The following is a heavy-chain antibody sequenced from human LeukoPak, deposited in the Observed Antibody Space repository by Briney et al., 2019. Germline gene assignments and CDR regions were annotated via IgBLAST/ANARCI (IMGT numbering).Heavy chain of an antibody. V-gene: IGHV4-30-4*01. CDR2: INYSGST. Sequence: SETLSLTCTVSGGSISSDNYQWSWIRQPPGKGLEWIGYINYSGSTYYSPSLKSRVTISVDTSKNQFFLKLSSVTAADTAVYYCARFGSGSTWFDPWGQGTLVTVSS. CDR1: GGSISSDNYQ. D-gene: IGHD3-10*01. CDR3: ARFGSGSTWFDP. J-gene: IGHJ5*02.